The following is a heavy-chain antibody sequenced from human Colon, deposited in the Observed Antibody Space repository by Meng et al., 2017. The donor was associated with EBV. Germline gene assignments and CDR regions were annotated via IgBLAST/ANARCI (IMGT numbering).Heavy chain of an antibody. CDR2: IYYSGST. V-gene: IGHV4-30-4*01. CDR3: ARDRGGLGAFDY. D-gene: IGHD5-12*01. CDR1: GGPISSGDYY. Sequence: QRQLHESRPGLVIPYQTLSLTCTVSGGPISSGDYYWSWIRQPPGKGLEWIGYIYYSGSTYYNPSLKRRVTISVDTSKNQFSLKLSSVTAADTAVYYCARDRGGLGAFDYWGQGTLVTVSS. J-gene: IGHJ4*02.